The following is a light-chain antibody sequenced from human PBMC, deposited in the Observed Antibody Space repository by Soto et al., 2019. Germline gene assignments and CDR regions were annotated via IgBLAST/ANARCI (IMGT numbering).Light chain of an antibody. J-gene: IGKJ2*01. V-gene: IGKV3-11*01. CDR1: QSVSSD. CDR2: DAS. CDR3: QQHSNLPPVYT. Sequence: EIVLTQSPATLSLSPGERATLSCMASQSVSSDLAWYQQKPGQAPRLLIYDASNRATGIPARFSGSVSGTDFTLNISSLDPEDCAVYYCQQHSNLPPVYTFGQGTKLEIK.